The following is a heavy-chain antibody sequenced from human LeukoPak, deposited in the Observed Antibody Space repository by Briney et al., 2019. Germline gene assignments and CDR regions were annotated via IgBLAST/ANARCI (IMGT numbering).Heavy chain of an antibody. CDR1: GYTFTSYA. J-gene: IGHJ6*02. CDR2: INAGNGNT. V-gene: IGHV1-3*01. CDR3: ARAHPYGSGSYYYYYYGMDV. Sequence: ASVKVSCKASGYTFTSYAMHWVRQAPGQRLEWMGWINAGNGNTKYSQKFQGRVTITRDTSASTAYMELSSLRSEDTAVYYCARAHPYGSGSYYYYYYGMDVWGQGTTVTVSS. D-gene: IGHD3-10*01.